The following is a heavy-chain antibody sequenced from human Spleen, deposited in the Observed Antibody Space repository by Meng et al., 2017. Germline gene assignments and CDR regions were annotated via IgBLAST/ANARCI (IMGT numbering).Heavy chain of an antibody. J-gene: IGHJ6*02. CDR2: IYYSGST. CDR3: ARAPTRRAAAGTYYYYGMDV. CDR1: GGSISSYY. V-gene: IGHV4-59*01. D-gene: IGHD6-13*01. Sequence: SETLSLTCTVSGGSISSYYWSWIRQPPGKGLEWIGYIYYSGSTNYNPSLKSRVTISVDMSKNQFSLKLSSVTAADTAVYYCARAPTRRAAAGTYYYYGMDVWGQGTTVTVSS.